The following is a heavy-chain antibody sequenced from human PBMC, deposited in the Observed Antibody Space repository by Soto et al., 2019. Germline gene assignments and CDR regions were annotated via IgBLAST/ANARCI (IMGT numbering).Heavy chain of an antibody. Sequence: QVQLVQSGAEVKKPGSSVKVSCKASGGTFSSYAISWVRQAPGQGLEWMGGIIPIFGTANYAQKFQGRVTITEDDSTSTAYMELSSLRCEDTAVYYCAIEGGYSDGFQAKSDILTLDYYDSMDVWGQGTTVTVSS. CDR2: IIPIFGTA. V-gene: IGHV1-69*01. CDR1: GGTFSSYA. D-gene: IGHD5-18*01. CDR3: AIEGGYSDGFQAKSDILTLDYYDSMDV. J-gene: IGHJ6*02.